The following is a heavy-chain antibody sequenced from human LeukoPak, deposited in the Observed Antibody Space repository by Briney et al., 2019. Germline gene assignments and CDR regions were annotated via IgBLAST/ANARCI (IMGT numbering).Heavy chain of an antibody. J-gene: IGHJ4*02. CDR3: AKVYDSSGYYFNY. CDR2: ISCNGGST. V-gene: IGHV3-23*01. D-gene: IGHD3-22*01. Sequence: PGGSLRLSCAASGFTFSSYAMSWVRQAPGKGLEWVSAISCNGGSTYYADSVKGRFTISRDNSKNTLYLQMNSLRAEDTAVYYCAKVYDSSGYYFNYWGQGTLVTVSS. CDR1: GFTFSSYA.